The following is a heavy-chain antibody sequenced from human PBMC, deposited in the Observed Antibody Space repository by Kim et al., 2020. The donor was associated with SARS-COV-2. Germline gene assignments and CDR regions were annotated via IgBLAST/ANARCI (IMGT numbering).Heavy chain of an antibody. Sequence: GGSLRLSCAASGFTVSSNYMSWVRQAPGKGLEWVSVVYSGGSRYYADSVKGRFTISRDKSKNTLYLQMDSLRAEDTAMYYCARESGDGYFGSRYFDYWGQGTLVTVSS. CDR2: VYSGGSR. V-gene: IGHV3-53*01. CDR1: GFTVSSNY. CDR3: ARESGDGYFGSRYFDY. J-gene: IGHJ4*02. D-gene: IGHD3-10*01.